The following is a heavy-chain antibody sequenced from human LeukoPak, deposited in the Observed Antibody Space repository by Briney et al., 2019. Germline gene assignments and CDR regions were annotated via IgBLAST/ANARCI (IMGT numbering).Heavy chain of an antibody. Sequence: PGGSLRLYCAASGFTFSSYSMNWARQTPGQGLEWVSYISSSSTIYYADSVKGRFTISRDNAKNSLYLQMNSLRDEDTAVYYCASLGQQLDFDYWGQGTLVTVSS. CDR1: GFTFSSYS. V-gene: IGHV3-48*02. D-gene: IGHD6-13*01. J-gene: IGHJ4*02. CDR2: ISSSSTI. CDR3: ASLGQQLDFDY.